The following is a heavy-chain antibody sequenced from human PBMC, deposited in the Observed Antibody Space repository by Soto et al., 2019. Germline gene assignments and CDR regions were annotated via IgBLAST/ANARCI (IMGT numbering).Heavy chain of an antibody. CDR1: GGTFSDSA. CDR2: LVPMFRTA. J-gene: IGHJ4*02. CDR3: ARGLGGSYFPSDF. D-gene: IGHD1-26*01. V-gene: IGHV1-69*12. Sequence: QVHLVQSGAEVKKPGSSVKVSCKTSGGTFSDSAINWLRQTPGQGLEWMGGLVPMFRTANYAPNLQGRVSITADESTSTVFMELSSLTFEDTAVYYCARGLGGSYFPSDFWGQGTLLTVSS.